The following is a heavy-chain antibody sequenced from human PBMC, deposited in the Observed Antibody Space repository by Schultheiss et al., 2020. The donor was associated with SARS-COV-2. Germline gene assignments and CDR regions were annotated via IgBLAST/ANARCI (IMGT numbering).Heavy chain of an antibody. CDR3: ARVISVDEWFGEFNYGMDV. Sequence: SETLSLTCTVSGGSISSGGYYWSWIRQHPGKGLEWIGYIYYSGSTYYNPSLKSRVTISVDTSKNQFSLKLSSVTAADTAVYYCARVISVDEWFGEFNYGMDVWGQGTTVTVAS. V-gene: IGHV4-31*03. CDR1: GGSISSGGYY. CDR2: IYYSGST. J-gene: IGHJ6*02. D-gene: IGHD3-10*01.